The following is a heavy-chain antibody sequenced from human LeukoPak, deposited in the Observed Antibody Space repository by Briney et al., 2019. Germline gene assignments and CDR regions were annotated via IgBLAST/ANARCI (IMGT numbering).Heavy chain of an antibody. D-gene: IGHD4-17*01. Sequence: PSETLSLTCTVSGGSISSSSYYWGWIRQPPGKGLEWVGSIYYSGSTYYNPSLKSRVTISVDTSKNQFSLKLSSVTAADTAVYYCARPAPAYGDYGAFDIWGQGTMVTVSS. CDR3: ARPAPAYGDYGAFDI. CDR2: IYYSGST. J-gene: IGHJ3*02. CDR1: GGSISSSSYY. V-gene: IGHV4-39*07.